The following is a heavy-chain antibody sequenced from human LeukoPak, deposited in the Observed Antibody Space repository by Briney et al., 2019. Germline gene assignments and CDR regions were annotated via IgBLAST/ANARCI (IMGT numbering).Heavy chain of an antibody. V-gene: IGHV4-59*01. D-gene: IGHD1-20*01. Sequence: KPSETLSLTCTVSGDSINNYYWSWIRQPPGKGLEWIGYYSGSTNYNPSLKSRVSISVDTSKNQFSLKLSSVTAADTAVYYCARDRGGLTIDYWGQGTLVTVSS. J-gene: IGHJ4*02. CDR1: GDSINNYY. CDR2: YSGST. CDR3: ARDRGGLTIDY.